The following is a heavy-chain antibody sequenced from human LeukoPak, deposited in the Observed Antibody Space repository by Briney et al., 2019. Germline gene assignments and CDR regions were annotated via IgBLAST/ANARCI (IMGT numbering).Heavy chain of an antibody. CDR3: AREVGASTDYYYGMDV. D-gene: IGHD1-26*01. Sequence: GGSLRLSCAASGFTFSSYAMHWVRQAPGKGLEWVAVISYDGSNKYYADSVKGRFTISRDNSKNTLYLQVNSLRAEDTAVYYCAREVGASTDYYYGMDVWGQGTTVTVSS. J-gene: IGHJ6*02. V-gene: IGHV3-30-3*01. CDR1: GFTFSSYA. CDR2: ISYDGSNK.